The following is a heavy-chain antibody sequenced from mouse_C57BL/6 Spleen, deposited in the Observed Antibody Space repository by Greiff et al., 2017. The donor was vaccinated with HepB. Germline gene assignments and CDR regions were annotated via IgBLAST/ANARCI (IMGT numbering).Heavy chain of an antibody. CDR2: IHPNSGST. CDR3: AREYYGRSHYFDY. Sequence: QVQLQQPGAELVKPGASVKLSCKASGYTFTSYWMHWVKQRPGQGLEWIGMIHPNSGSTNYNEKFKSKATLTVDKSSSTAYMQLSSLTSEDSAVYYCAREYYGRSHYFDYWGQGTTLTVSS. CDR1: GYTFTSYW. D-gene: IGHD1-1*01. V-gene: IGHV1-64*01. J-gene: IGHJ2*01.